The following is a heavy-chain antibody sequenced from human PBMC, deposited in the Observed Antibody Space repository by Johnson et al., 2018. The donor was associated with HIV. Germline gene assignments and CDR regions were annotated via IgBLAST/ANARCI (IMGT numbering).Heavy chain of an antibody. CDR3: TTDLLRWLQGENAFDI. D-gene: IGHD5-24*01. CDR2: ISGSGGNT. J-gene: IGHJ3*02. CDR1: GFTFDDYA. Sequence: VQLVESGGGLVQPGRSLRLSCAASGFTFDDYAMHWVRQAPGKGLEWVSSISGSGGNTYYADSVQGRFTISRDNSKNTLYLQMNSLGAEDTAVYYCTTDLLRWLQGENAFDIWGQGTMGTVSA. V-gene: IGHV3-23*04.